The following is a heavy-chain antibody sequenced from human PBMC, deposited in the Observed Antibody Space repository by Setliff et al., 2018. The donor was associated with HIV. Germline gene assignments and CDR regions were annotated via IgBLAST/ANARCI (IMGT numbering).Heavy chain of an antibody. V-gene: IGHV4-59*01. J-gene: IGHJ4*02. CDR2: VFYSGDT. CDR1: GGSISSYY. CDR3: ARLHYDSRGYYHPY. Sequence: SETLSLTCTASGGSISSYYWSWIRQPPGKGLEWIGFVFYSGDTSYNPSLKRRVTISVDASRNQFYLKLSSVTAADTAVYYCARLHYDSRGYYHPYWGQGTLVTVSS. D-gene: IGHD3-22*01.